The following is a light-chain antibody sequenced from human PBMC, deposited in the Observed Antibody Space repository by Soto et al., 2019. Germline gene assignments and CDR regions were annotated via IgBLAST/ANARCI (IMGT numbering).Light chain of an antibody. J-gene: IGKJ5*01. CDR1: QSVSSY. V-gene: IGKV3-11*01. CDR2: DTS. Sequence: EIVLTQSPATLSLSPGERATLSCRASQSVSSYLAWYQQRPGQAPRLLIFDTSNRATDIPARYGGSGSGTDFTLTISGLEPEDFAVYYCQQRNNRPPITFGQGTRLEIK. CDR3: QQRNNRPPIT.